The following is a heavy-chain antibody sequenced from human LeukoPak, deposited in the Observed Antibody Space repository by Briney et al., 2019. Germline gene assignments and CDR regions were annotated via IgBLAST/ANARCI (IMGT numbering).Heavy chain of an antibody. Sequence: SETLSLTCAVSGYSISSVYHWGWIRQPPGKGLEWIGYIHHSGTTDYNPSLKSRVIILVDTTKNQFSLKVGSPTAADTAVYYCARRLGVITRDAYDIWGQGTMVIVSS. D-gene: IGHD3-3*01. CDR3: ARRLGVITRDAYDI. CDR2: IHHSGTT. CDR1: GYSISSVYH. J-gene: IGHJ3*02. V-gene: IGHV4-38-2*01.